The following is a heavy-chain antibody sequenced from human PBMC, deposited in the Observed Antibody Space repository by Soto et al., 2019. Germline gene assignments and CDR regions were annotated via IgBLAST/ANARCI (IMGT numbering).Heavy chain of an antibody. CDR2: INAGNGNT. V-gene: IGHV1-3*01. J-gene: IGHJ3*02. Sequence: QVQLVQSGAEVKKPGASVKVSCKDSGYTFTSYAMHWVRQAPGQRLEWMGWINAGNGNTKYSQKFQGRVTITRDTSASTAYMELSSLRSEDTAVYYCARELGTGTTFDIWGQVTMVTVSS. D-gene: IGHD1-7*01. CDR1: GYTFTSYA. CDR3: ARELGTGTTFDI.